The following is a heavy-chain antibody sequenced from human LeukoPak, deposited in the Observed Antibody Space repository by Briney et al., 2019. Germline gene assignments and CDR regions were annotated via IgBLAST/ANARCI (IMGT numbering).Heavy chain of an antibody. J-gene: IGHJ4*02. CDR1: GGSMSSGSHY. CDR3: ASRLSGLRGKRFDY. V-gene: IGHV4-61*02. CDR2: IYTSGST. Sequence: SETLSLTCTVSGGSMSSGSHYWSWIRQPAGKGLEWIGRIYTSGSTNYNPSLKSRVTISVDTSKNQFSLKLSSVTAADTAVYYCASRLSGLRGKRFDYWGQGTLVTVSS. D-gene: IGHD3-16*02.